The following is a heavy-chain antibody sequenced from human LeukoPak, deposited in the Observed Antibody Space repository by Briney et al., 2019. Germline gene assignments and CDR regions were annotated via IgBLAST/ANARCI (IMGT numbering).Heavy chain of an antibody. CDR1: GGSIRRSSYY. V-gene: IGHV4-39*07. D-gene: IGHD6-19*01. CDR2: IYHSGST. J-gene: IGHJ4*02. Sequence: SETLSLTCTVSGGSIRRSSYYWGWIRQPPGKGLEWIGEIYHSGSTNYNPSLKSRVTISVDKSKNQFSLKLSSVTAADTAVYYCARESSGWKVVIYWGQGTLVTVSS. CDR3: ARESSGWKVVIY.